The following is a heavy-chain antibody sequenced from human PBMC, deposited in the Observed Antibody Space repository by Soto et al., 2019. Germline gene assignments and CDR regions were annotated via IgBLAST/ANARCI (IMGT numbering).Heavy chain of an antibody. D-gene: IGHD5-12*01. CDR2: ISWNSGSI. CDR3: AKGNSGYDFFPWFDP. CDR1: GFTFDDYA. Sequence: GGSLRLSCAASGFTFDDYAMHWVRQAPGKGLEWVSGISWNSGSIGYADSVKGRFTISRDNAKNSLYLQMNSLRAEDTALYYCAKGNSGYDFFPWFDPWGQGTLVTVSS. V-gene: IGHV3-9*01. J-gene: IGHJ5*02.